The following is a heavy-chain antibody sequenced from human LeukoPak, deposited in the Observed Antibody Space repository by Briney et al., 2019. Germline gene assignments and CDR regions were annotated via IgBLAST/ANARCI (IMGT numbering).Heavy chain of an antibody. J-gene: IGHJ3*02. D-gene: IGHD3-10*01. CDR2: IYYNGNT. CDR1: GGSISGSY. V-gene: IGHV4-59*03. CDR3: AKGFGSLDI. Sequence: SETLSLTCSVSGGSISGSYWSWIRQSPGKGLEWIGYIYYNGNTDYNPSLRSRLTMSVDTSKNQFSLKLTSVTAADTALYYCAKGFGSLDIWGQGTMVTVSS.